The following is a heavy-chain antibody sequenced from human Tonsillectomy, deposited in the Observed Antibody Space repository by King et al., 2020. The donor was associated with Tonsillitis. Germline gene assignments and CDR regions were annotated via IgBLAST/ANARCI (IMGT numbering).Heavy chain of an antibody. D-gene: IGHD1-26*01. V-gene: IGHV4-59*08. Sequence: QLQESGPGLVKPSETLSLTCTVSGGSISGYYWSWIRQPPGKGLEWIGYIYYSGSTNYNPSLKSRVTISLDTSENPFSLNLSSVTAADTAVYYCARLFSGTNLDYWGQGTLVTVSS. CDR3: ARLFSGTNLDY. CDR2: IYYSGST. CDR1: GGSISGYY. J-gene: IGHJ4*02.